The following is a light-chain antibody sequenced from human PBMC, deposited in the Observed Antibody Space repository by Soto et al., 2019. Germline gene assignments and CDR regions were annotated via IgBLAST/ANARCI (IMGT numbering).Light chain of an antibody. J-gene: IGKJ1*01. Sequence: IFLTQSPGTLSLSPGERATLSCRASQSVSSNYFAWYQQKPGQAPRLLIYGISSRATGIPDRFNGSGSGTDFSLTISRLEPEDFAVYYCEQYGSSPRTFGQGTKVDIK. CDR1: QSVSSNY. CDR2: GIS. V-gene: IGKV3-20*01. CDR3: EQYGSSPRT.